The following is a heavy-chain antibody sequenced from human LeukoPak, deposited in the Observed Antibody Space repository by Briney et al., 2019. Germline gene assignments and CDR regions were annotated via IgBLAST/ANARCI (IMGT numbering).Heavy chain of an antibody. D-gene: IGHD6-19*01. CDR2: IYSSGST. V-gene: IGHV4-4*07. CDR3: AKTTTGYSSGRYPGWPVDY. Sequence: SETLSLTCTVSGDSISTYYWSWIRQPAGKGLEWIGRIYSSGSTNYNPSLKSRVAMSVDTSKNQFSLKVSSVTAADTAVYYCAKTTTGYSSGRYPGWPVDYWGQGTLVTVSS. CDR1: GDSISTYY. J-gene: IGHJ4*02.